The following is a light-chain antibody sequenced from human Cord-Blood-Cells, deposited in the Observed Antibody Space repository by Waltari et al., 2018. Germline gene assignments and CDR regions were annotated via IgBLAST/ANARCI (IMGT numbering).Light chain of an antibody. CDR2: GNS. Sequence: QSVLTQPPSVSGAPGQRVTISCPVSSSNIGAGYYVHWYQQLPRTAPKLRIYGNSTRPSGVPDRFSGSKSGCSAFRAITGLQAEDEADYYCQSYDSSLSGWVFGGGTELTVL. CDR1: SSNIGAGYY. CDR3: QSYDSSLSGWV. J-gene: IGLJ3*02. V-gene: IGLV1-40*01.